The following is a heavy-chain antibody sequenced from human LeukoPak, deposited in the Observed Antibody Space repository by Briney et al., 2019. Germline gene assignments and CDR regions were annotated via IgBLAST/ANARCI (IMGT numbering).Heavy chain of an antibody. CDR1: GGSISSSNW. D-gene: IGHD2-21*01. CDR2: IYHSGST. J-gene: IGHJ6*03. CDR3: ASAYEFYYYYYYMDV. V-gene: IGHV4-4*02. Sequence: PSETLSLTCAVSGGSISSSNWWSWVRQPPGKGLEWIGEIYHSGSTYYNPSLKSRVTISVDTSKNQFSLKLSSVTAADTAVYYCASAYEFYYYYYYMDVWGKGTTVTVSS.